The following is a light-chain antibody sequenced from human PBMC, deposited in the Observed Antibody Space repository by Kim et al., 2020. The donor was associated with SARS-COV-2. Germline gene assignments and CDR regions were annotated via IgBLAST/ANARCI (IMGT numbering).Light chain of an antibody. V-gene: IGKV3-11*01. CDR2: DAS. Sequence: EIVLTQSPATLSLSPGQRATLSCRASQSVRTTLAWYQQTPGQPPRLLIYDASNRATGIPARFTGSGSGTDFTLTISSLEPEDFALYYCQQRADWPSTFGQGTRLEIK. J-gene: IGKJ5*01. CDR1: QSVRTT. CDR3: QQRADWPST.